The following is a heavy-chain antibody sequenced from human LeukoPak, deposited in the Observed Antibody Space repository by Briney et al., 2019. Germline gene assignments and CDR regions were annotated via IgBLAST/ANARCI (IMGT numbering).Heavy chain of an antibody. J-gene: IGHJ4*02. CDR3: ARDIVVVPAALYYYDSSATDY. D-gene: IGHD2-2*01. V-gene: IGHV1-2*02. CDR2: INPNSGGT. CDR1: GYTFTGYY. Sequence: ASVKVSCKASGYTFTGYYMHWVRQAPGQGLEWMGWINPNSGGTNYAQKFQGRVTMTRDTSISTAYMELSRLRSDDTAVYYCARDIVVVPAALYYYDSSATDYWGQGTLVTVSS.